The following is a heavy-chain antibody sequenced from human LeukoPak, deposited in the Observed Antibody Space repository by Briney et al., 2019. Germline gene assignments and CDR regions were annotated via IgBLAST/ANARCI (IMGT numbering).Heavy chain of an antibody. J-gene: IGHJ6*02. D-gene: IGHD6-6*01. CDR1: GGSISSYY. CDR3: ARGPDSSSFCRVGCGLGRYYYGMDV. V-gene: IGHV4-59*01. Sequence: SETLSLTCTVSGGSISSYYWSWIRQPPGKGLEWIGYIYYSGSTNYNPSLKSRVTISVDTSKNQFSLKLSSVTAADTAVYYCARGPDSSSFCRVGCGLGRYYYGMDVWGQGTTVTVSS. CDR2: IYYSGST.